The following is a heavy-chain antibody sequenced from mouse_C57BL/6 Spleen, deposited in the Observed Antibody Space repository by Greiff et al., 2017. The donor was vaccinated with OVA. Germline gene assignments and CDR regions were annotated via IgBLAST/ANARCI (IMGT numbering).Heavy chain of an antibody. CDR3: AREGYYGGYYFDY. J-gene: IGHJ2*01. V-gene: IGHV1-61*01. Sequence: QVQLQQPGAELVRPGSSVKLSCKASGYTFTSYWMDWVKQRPGQGLEWIGNIYPSDSETHYNQKFKDKATLTVDKSSSPAYMQLSSLTSEDSAVYYCAREGYYGGYYFDYWGQGTTLTVSS. CDR2: IYPSDSET. CDR1: GYTFTSYW. D-gene: IGHD1-1*01.